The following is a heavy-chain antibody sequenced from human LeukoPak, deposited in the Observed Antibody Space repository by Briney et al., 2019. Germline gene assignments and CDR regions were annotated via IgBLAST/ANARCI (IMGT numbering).Heavy chain of an antibody. CDR1: GFTFSSYS. J-gene: IGHJ4*02. CDR3: ARWEGSYYYY. CDR2: ISSSSSYI. Sequence: PGGSLRLSCAASGFTFSSYSMNWVRQAPGKGLEWVSSISSSSSYIYYADSVKGRFTISRDNAKNSLYLQMNSLRPEDTAVYYCARWEGSYYYYWGQGTLVTVSS. V-gene: IGHV3-21*01. D-gene: IGHD1-26*01.